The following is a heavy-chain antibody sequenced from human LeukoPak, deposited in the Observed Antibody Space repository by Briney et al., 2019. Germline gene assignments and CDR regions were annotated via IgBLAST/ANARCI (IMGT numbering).Heavy chain of an antibody. Sequence: SQTLSLTCAISGDSVSSNSATWNWIRQSPSRGLEWLGRTHYRSKWYNDYAVSVKGRMTINPDTSKNQFSLQLNSVTPEDTAVYYCARAMRIAAAGTFYFDYWGQGTLVTVSS. CDR3: ARAMRIAAAGTFYFDY. D-gene: IGHD6-25*01. J-gene: IGHJ4*02. CDR2: THYRSKWYN. V-gene: IGHV6-1*01. CDR1: GDSVSSNSAT.